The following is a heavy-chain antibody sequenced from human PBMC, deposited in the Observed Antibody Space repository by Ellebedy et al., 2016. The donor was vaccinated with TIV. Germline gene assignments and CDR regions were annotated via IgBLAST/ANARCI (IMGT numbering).Heavy chain of an antibody. CDR1: GGSISVEGYY. CDR3: ARGLVAPVFDY. D-gene: IGHD2-15*01. V-gene: IGHV4-31*11. Sequence: MPSETLSLTCGVSGGSISVEGYYWNFIRRHPGKGLEWIGYVHYRGATSYNPSLKSRVTISVDTSKNQFSLRLRSVTAADTAVYFCARGLVAPVFDYWGQGILVTVSS. CDR2: VHYRGAT. J-gene: IGHJ4*01.